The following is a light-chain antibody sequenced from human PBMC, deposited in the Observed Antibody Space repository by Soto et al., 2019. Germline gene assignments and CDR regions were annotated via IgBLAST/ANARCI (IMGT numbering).Light chain of an antibody. CDR1: SSDVGSYNL. V-gene: IGLV2-23*01. CDR3: CSVASGTNLV. Sequence: QSVLTQPASVSGSPGQSITISCTGTSSDVGSYNLVSWYQQHTGKAPKLMIYEGSKRPAGVSNRFFGSKSGNTASRTISGLEAEDAGDYYCCSVASGTNLVFGGGTKLTVL. J-gene: IGLJ3*02. CDR2: EGS.